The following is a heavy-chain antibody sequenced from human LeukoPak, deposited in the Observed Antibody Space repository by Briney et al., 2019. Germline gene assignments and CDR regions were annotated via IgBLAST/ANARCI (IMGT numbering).Heavy chain of an antibody. CDR2: IYYSGST. CDR1: GGSISSYY. D-gene: IGHD3-10*01. V-gene: IGHV4-59*01. CDR3: ASIAGGSGSYPDY. Sequence: SETLSLTCTVSGGSISSYYWSWIRQPPGKGLEWIGYIYYSGSTNYNPSLKSRVTISVDTSKNQFSLKLSSVTAADTAVYYCASIAGGSGSYPDYWGQGTLVTVSS. J-gene: IGHJ4*02.